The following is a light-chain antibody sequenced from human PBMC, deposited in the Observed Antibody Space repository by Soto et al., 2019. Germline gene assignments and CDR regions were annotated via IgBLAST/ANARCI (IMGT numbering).Light chain of an antibody. CDR3: SSHTSTSPYV. J-gene: IGLJ1*01. V-gene: IGLV2-14*01. CDR2: EVS. Sequence: QSVLTQPASVSVSPGQSITISCTGTSSDVGGYNYVSWYQQHPGKAPKFIIYEVSKRPSGASNRFSGSKSGNTASLTISGLQAEDEADYYCSSHTSTSPYVFGTGTKVTVL. CDR1: SSDVGGYNY.